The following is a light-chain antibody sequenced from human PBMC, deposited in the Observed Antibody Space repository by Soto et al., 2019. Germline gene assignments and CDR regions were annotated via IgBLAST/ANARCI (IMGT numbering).Light chain of an antibody. Sequence: DIQMTQSPSSVSASVGDRVTITCRASQGISSWLAWYQQKPGKAPKLLIFAASSLQSGVPSRFRGSASCTLFTPTISSLHPEDFATYYYQHSNTFPFTFGQGTKLEIK. CDR1: QGISSW. CDR3: QHSNTFPFT. J-gene: IGKJ2*01. V-gene: IGKV1-12*01. CDR2: AAS.